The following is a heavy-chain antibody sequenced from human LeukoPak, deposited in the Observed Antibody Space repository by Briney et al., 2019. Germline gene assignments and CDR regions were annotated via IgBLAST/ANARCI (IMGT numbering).Heavy chain of an antibody. CDR1: SVSISSSNYY. CDR3: ARESVGSYSYYYYYYMDV. D-gene: IGHD1-26*01. Sequence: SETLSLTCTVSSVSISSSNYYWGWIRQPPGKGLEWIGSIYYSGSTYYNPSLKSRVTISVDTSKNQFSLKLSSVTAADRAVYYCARESVGSYSYYYYYYMDVWGKGTTVTISS. V-gene: IGHV4-39*07. J-gene: IGHJ6*03. CDR2: IYYSGST.